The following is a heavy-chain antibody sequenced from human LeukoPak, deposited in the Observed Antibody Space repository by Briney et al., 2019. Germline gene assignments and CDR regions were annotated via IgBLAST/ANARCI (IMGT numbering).Heavy chain of an antibody. D-gene: IGHD1-26*01. CDR2: ISSSNNYI. CDR1: GFIFSSYT. V-gene: IGHV3-21*01. J-gene: IGHJ4*02. Sequence: GGSLRLSCAASGFIFSSYTMNWVRQAPGKGLEWVSYISSSNNYIYYADSVKGRFTISRDNAKNSLYLQMNSLRAEDTAVYYCASGGATFDYWDQGTLVTVSS. CDR3: ASGGATFDY.